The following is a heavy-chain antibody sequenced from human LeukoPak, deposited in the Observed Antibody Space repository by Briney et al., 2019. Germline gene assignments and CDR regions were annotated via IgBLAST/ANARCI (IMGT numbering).Heavy chain of an antibody. J-gene: IGHJ4*02. Sequence: GALRLSCAASGFTFSSYAMSGVRQARGKGLERVSAISGSGGSTYYADSVKGRFTISRDNSKNTLYLQMNSLRAEDTAVYYCAKESCSSTSCYIFDYWGQGTLVTVSS. V-gene: IGHV3-23*01. CDR1: GFTFSSYA. CDR3: AKESCSSTSCYIFDY. D-gene: IGHD2-2*02. CDR2: ISGSGGST.